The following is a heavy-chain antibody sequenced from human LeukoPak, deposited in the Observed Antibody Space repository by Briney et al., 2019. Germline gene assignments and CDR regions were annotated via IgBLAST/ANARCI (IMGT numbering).Heavy chain of an antibody. J-gene: IGHJ4*02. CDR2: IKPDGSEQ. V-gene: IGHV3-7*01. D-gene: IGHD2-15*01. CDR3: VRGGGLLPDY. Sequence: PGGSLRLSCAASGFSFSTFWMSWVRQAPERGLEWVANIKPDGSEQYYLDSVKGRSTISRDNAKNSMYLQISSLRAEDTAVYYCVRGGGLLPDYWGQGTPVTVSS. CDR1: GFSFSTFW.